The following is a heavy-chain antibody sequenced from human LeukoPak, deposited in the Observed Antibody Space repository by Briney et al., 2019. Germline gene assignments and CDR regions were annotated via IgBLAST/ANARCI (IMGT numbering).Heavy chain of an antibody. V-gene: IGHV4-34*01. CDR3: AIDKGAVAGRGRGNYYYYGMDV. J-gene: IGHJ6*02. Sequence: RASETLSLTCAVYGGSFSGYYWSWIRQPPGKGLEWIGEINHSGSTNYNPSLKSRVTISVDTSKNQFSLKLSSVTAADTAVYYCAIDKGAVAGRGRGNYYYYGMDVWGQGTTVTVSS. D-gene: IGHD6-19*01. CDR2: INHSGST. CDR1: GGSFSGYY.